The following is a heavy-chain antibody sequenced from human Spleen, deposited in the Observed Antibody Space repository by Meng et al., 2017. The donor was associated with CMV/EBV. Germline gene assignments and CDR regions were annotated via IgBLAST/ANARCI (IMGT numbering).Heavy chain of an antibody. D-gene: IGHD2-2*01. V-gene: IGHV3-23*01. J-gene: IGHJ4*02. CDR3: ASPSSTSLGMGSVDY. CDR1: GFTFSGYA. CDR2: ISGSGGST. Sequence: GGSLRLSCAASGFTFSGYAMSWVRQAPGKGLEWVSAISGSGGSTYYADSVKGRFTISRDNSKNTLYLQMNSLRAEDTAVYYCASPSSTSLGMGSVDYWGQGTLVTVSS.